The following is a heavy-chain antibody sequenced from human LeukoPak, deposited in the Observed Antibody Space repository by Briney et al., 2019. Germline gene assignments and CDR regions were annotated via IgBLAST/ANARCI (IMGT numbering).Heavy chain of an antibody. J-gene: IGHJ6*02. V-gene: IGHV3-30*03. CDR2: ISYDGSNK. CDR3: ASAFITMVRGVMFYYYYGMDV. Sequence: GGSLRLSCAASGFTFSSYGMHWVRQAPGKGLEWVAVISYDGSNKYYADSVKGRFTISRDNSKNTLYLQMNSLRAEDTAVYYCASAFITMVRGVMFYYYYGMDVWGQGTTVTVSS. CDR1: GFTFSSYG. D-gene: IGHD3-10*01.